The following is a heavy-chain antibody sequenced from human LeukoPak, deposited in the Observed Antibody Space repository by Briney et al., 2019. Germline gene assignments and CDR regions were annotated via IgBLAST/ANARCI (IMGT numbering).Heavy chain of an antibody. D-gene: IGHD3-22*01. CDR3: ARRFPRVNPEYYYDSSGYYLDY. V-gene: IGHV4-34*01. CDR1: GGSLSDYY. Sequence: SETLSLTCAVYGGSLSDYYWSWIRQPPGKGLEWIGEINHSGSTNYNPSLKSQVTISVDTSKNQFSLKVRSVTAADTAVYYCARRFPRVNPEYYYDSSGYYLDYWGQGTLVTVSS. J-gene: IGHJ4*02. CDR2: INHSGST.